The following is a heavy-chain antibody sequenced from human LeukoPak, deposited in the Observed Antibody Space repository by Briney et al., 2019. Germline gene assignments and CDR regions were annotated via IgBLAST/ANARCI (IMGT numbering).Heavy chain of an antibody. D-gene: IGHD2-15*01. CDR1: GFTFPNYW. Sequence: GGSLTLSCAASGFTFPNYWMRWVRQPPGKGLEWVANIRQDGSEKFYVDSVKGRFTISRDNDKSSLYLQMNSLRGEDTAVYFCARVGSSWELILWGQGTLVTVS. CDR3: ARVGSSWELIL. V-gene: IGHV3-7*01. J-gene: IGHJ4*02. CDR2: IRQDGSEK.